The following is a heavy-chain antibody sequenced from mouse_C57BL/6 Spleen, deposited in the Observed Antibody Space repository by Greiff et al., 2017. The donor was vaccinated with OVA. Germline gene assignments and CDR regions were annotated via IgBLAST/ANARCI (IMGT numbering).Heavy chain of an antibody. CDR3: AILLWLRRGFGNWYFDV. CDR2: IYWDDDK. CDR1: GFSLSTSGMG. D-gene: IGHD2-2*01. J-gene: IGHJ1*03. V-gene: IGHV8-12*01. Sequence: QVTLKVSGPGILQSSQTLSLTCSFSGFSLSTSGMGVSWIRQPSGKGLEWLAHIYWDDDKRYNPSLKSRLTISKDTSRNQVFLKITSVDTADTATYYCAILLWLRRGFGNWYFDVWGTGTTVTVSS.